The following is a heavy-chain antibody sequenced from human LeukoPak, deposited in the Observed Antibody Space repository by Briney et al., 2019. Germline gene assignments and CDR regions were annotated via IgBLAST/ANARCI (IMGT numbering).Heavy chain of an antibody. Sequence: GGSLRLSCAASGFSFSGHFMNWVRQAPGKGLEWVSYISGSSGTIYYADSVKGRFTISRDNAKNSLYLQMNSLRAEDTALYYCVRDKYWGASDHWGRGSLVTVSS. J-gene: IGHJ4*02. D-gene: IGHD7-27*01. V-gene: IGHV3-48*04. CDR3: VRDKYWGASDH. CDR2: ISGSSGTI. CDR1: GFSFSGHF.